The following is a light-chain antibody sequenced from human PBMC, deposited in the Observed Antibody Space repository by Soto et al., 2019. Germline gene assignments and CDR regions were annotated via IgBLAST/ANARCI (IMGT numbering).Light chain of an antibody. CDR3: LQDYNYPIT. Sequence: ATQMTQSPSSLSASVGDRVTITCRASQGISSYLGWYQQKPGKAPKLLIYAASSLQSGVPSRFSGSGSGTDFTLTISSLQPEDFATYYCLQDYNYPITFGQGTRLEIK. V-gene: IGKV1-6*01. CDR2: AAS. CDR1: QGISSY. J-gene: IGKJ5*01.